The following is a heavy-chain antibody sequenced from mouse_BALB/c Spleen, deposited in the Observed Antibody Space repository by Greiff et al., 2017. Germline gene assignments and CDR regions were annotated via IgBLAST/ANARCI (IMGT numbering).Heavy chain of an antibody. CDR1: GFTFTDYY. D-gene: IGHD2-3*01. V-gene: IGHV7-3*02. J-gene: IGHJ4*01. CDR3: ARDGIYDGYYNYAMDY. CDR2: IRNKANGYTT. Sequence: EVKLMESGGGLVQPGGSLRLSCATSGFTFTDYYMSWVRQPPGKALEWLGFIRNKANGYTTEYSASVKGRFTISRDNSQSILYLQMNTLRAEDSATYYCARDGIYDGYYNYAMDYWGQGTSVTVSS.